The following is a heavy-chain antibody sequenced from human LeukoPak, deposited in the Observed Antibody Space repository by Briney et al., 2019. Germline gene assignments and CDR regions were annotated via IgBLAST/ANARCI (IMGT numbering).Heavy chain of an antibody. D-gene: IGHD2-2*02. CDR3: ARDGIVVVPAAIIYYYYGMDV. CDR2: TYYRSKWYN. Sequence: SQTLSLTCAISGDSVSSNSAAWNWIRQSPSRGLEWLGRTYYRSKWYNYYAVSVKSRITINPDTSKNQFSLQLNSVTPEDTAVYYCARDGIVVVPAAIIYYYYGMDVWGQGTTVTVSS. V-gene: IGHV6-1*01. J-gene: IGHJ6*02. CDR1: GDSVSSNSAA.